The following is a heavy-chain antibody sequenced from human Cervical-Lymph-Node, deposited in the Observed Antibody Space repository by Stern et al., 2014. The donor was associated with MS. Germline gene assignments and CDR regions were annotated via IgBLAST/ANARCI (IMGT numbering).Heavy chain of an antibody. D-gene: IGHD3-10*01. CDR1: GGTFSSYE. Sequence: VQLVESGAEVKKPGSSVKVSCKASGGTFSSYEITWVRQAPGQGLEWMGGIIPTFDTPTYAQKLQDRVTISADESTNTAYLELNGLKSDDTAIYFCARAYTYYSNSAGYWGQGTLVTVSS. CDR2: IIPTFDTP. J-gene: IGHJ4*02. V-gene: IGHV1-69*01. CDR3: ARAYTYYSNSAGY.